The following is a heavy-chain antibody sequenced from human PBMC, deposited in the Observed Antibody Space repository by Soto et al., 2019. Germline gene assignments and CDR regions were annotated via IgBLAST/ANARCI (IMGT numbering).Heavy chain of an antibody. CDR2: IIPIFGTA. V-gene: IGHV1-69*01. Sequence: QVQLVQSGAEVKKPGSSVKVSCKASGGTFSSYAISWVRQAPGQGLEWMGGIIPIFGTANYAQKFQGRVTLTADESTSTAYMELSSLRSEDTAVYYCASSGVGYCSSTSCYGADYWGQGTLVTVSS. J-gene: IGHJ4*02. CDR3: ASSGVGYCSSTSCYGADY. D-gene: IGHD2-2*01. CDR1: GGTFSSYA.